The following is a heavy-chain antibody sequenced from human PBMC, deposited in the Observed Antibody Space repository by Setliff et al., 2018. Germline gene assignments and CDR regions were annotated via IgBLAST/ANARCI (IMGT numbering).Heavy chain of an antibody. CDR2: IIPIRGAA. CDR3: ARGPSGWSSATSRYYFYMDV. Sequence: GASVKVSCKAFGGTFSNSAINWVRQAPGQGLEWMGGIIPIRGAADYAQKFQSKVIITADGSTSTAYMELTSLRSDDAAVYYCARGPSGWSSATSRYYFYMDVWGKGTTVTVSS. J-gene: IGHJ6*03. V-gene: IGHV1-69*13. CDR1: GGTFSNSA. D-gene: IGHD6-19*01.